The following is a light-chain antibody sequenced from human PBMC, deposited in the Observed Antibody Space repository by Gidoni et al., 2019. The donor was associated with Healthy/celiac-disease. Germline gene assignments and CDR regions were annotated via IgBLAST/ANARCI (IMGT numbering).Light chain of an antibody. J-gene: IGKJ1*01. CDR1: QSISSY. Sequence: IQMFYSPSTLSPSVGDRVTITCRASQSISSYLNWYQQKPGKAPKLLIYAASSLQSGVPSRFSGSGSGTDFTLTISSLQPEDFATYYCQQRYSTPRTFGQGTKVEIK. CDR3: QQRYSTPRT. V-gene: IGKV1-39*01. CDR2: AAS.